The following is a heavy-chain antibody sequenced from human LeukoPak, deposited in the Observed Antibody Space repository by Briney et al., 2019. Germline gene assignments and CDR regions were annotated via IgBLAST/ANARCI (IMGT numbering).Heavy chain of an antibody. CDR1: GGSISSGDYY. D-gene: IGHD3-10*01. Sequence: SETLSLTCTVSGGSISSGDYYWSWIRQPPGKGLEWIGYIYYSGSTYYNPSLKSRVTISVDMSKNQFSLKLSSVTAADTAVYYCASSLHYYGSGSYVDYWGQGTLVTVSS. CDR3: ASSLHYYGSGSYVDY. CDR2: IYYSGST. V-gene: IGHV4-30-4*01. J-gene: IGHJ4*02.